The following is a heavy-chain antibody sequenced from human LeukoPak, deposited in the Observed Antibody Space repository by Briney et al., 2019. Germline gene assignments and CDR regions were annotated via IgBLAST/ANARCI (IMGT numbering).Heavy chain of an antibody. V-gene: IGHV4-59*01. CDR2: IHYSGST. CDR1: GGSISSNY. D-gene: IGHD6-19*01. Sequence: SETLSLTCTVSGGSISSNYWSWIRQPPGKGLEWIGYIHYSGSTNYNPSLKSRVTISVDTSKNQFSLKLISVTAADTAVYYCARVPVAAREYFDYWGQGTLVTVSS. J-gene: IGHJ4*02. CDR3: ARVPVAAREYFDY.